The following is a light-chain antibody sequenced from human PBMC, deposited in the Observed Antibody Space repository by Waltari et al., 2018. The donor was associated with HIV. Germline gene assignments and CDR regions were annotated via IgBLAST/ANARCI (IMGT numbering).Light chain of an antibody. CDR1: SSDVGDSKY. Sequence: QSALTQPASVSGSPGQSITISCTATSSDVGDSKYVSWYQQYPGKAPKLMLYEVNNRPSGVSNRFSCSKSGHTASLTISGLQTEDEGDYYCSSYTTRSTVVFGGGTKLTVL. V-gene: IGLV2-14*01. J-gene: IGLJ3*02. CDR2: EVN. CDR3: SSYTTRSTVV.